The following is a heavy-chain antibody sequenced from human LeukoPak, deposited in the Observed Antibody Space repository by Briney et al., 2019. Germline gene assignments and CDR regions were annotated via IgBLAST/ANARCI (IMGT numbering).Heavy chain of an antibody. CDR2: ICAYNGNT. J-gene: IGHJ5*02. CDR3: ARDTYYSGSGSLVPVYNWFDP. D-gene: IGHD3-10*01. CDR1: GYTFTSYG. Sequence: ASVKVSCKASGYTFTSYGISWVRQAPGQGLEWMGWICAYNGNTNYAQKLQGRVTMTTDTSTSTAYMELRSLRSDDTAVYYCARDTYYSGSGSLVPVYNWFDPWGQGTLVTVSS. V-gene: IGHV1-18*01.